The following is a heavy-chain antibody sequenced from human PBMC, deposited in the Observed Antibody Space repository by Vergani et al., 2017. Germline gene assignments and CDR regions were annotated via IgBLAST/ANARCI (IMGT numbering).Heavy chain of an antibody. Sequence: EVQLLESGGGLVQPGGSLRLSCAASGFTFSSYAMSWVRQAPGKGLEWVSAISGSGGSTYYADSVKGRFTISRDNSKNTLYLQMNSLRAEDTAVYYCARGGHSSSWPTLDYWGQGTLVTVSS. CDR2: ISGSGGST. CDR1: GFTFSSYA. D-gene: IGHD6-13*01. CDR3: ARGGHSSSWPTLDY. J-gene: IGHJ4*02. V-gene: IGHV3-23*01.